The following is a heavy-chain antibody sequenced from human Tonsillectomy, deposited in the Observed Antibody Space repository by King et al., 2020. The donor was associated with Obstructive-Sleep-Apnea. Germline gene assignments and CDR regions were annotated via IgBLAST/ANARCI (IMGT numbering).Heavy chain of an antibody. CDR2: IYYSGNT. D-gene: IGHD5-24*01. CDR3: ARSRRDDYNELDS. J-gene: IGHJ4*02. CDR1: GGSISSSSYY. V-gene: IGHV4-39*07. Sequence: PLQESGPGLLKPSQTLSLTCTVSGGSISSSSYYWHWIRQPPGKGLEWIGSIYYSGNTFYNLSLKSRVTISVDTSNNQFYLGLTSVTAPDTAVYFCARSRRDDYNELDSWGQGTLVTVSS.